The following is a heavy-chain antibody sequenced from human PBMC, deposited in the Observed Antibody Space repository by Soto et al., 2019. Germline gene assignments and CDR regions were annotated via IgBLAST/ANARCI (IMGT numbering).Heavy chain of an antibody. D-gene: IGHD3-22*01. CDR3: ARDYYDARDSI. CDR2: INAGGDSI. CDR1: GCRFSHTD. V-gene: IGHV3-48*02. Sequence: GGSLRLSWAASGCRFSHTDMNWVSQAPGKGLEWISYINAGGDSIYYAGSVKGRFTISRDNAKSSLYLQMNSLRDEDTAVYYCARDYYDARDSIWGQGTLVTVSS. J-gene: IGHJ4*02.